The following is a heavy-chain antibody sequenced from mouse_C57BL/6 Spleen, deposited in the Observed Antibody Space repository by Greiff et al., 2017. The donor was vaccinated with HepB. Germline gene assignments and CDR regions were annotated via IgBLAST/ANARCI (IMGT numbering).Heavy chain of an antibody. J-gene: IGHJ2*01. Sequence: VQLQESGAELVMPGASVKLSCKASGYTFTSYWMHWVKQRPGQGLEWIGEIDPSDSYTNYNQKFKGKSTLTVDKSSSTAYMQLSSLTSEDSAVYYCARGEAGTPYYFDYWGQGTTLTVSS. CDR2: IDPSDSYT. CDR1: GYTFTSYW. CDR3: ARGEAGTPYYFDY. D-gene: IGHD4-1*01. V-gene: IGHV1-69*01.